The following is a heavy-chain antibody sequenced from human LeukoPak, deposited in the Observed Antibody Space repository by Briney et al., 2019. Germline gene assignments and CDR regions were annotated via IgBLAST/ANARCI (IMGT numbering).Heavy chain of an antibody. V-gene: IGHV4-59*01. CDR2: IYYSGST. CDR1: GGSISSYY. CDR3: ARLLITCAGSCSYYLDY. J-gene: IGHJ4*02. D-gene: IGHD2-15*01. Sequence: PSETLSLTCTVSGGSISSYYWSWIRQPPGKGLEWIGYIYYSGSTNYNPSLKSRVTISVDTSKNQFSLKLSSVTAADTAVYYCARLLITCAGSCSYYLDYWGQGTLVTVSS.